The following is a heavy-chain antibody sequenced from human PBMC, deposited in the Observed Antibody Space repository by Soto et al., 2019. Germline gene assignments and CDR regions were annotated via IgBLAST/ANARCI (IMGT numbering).Heavy chain of an antibody. V-gene: IGHV3-30-3*01. Sequence: PVGSLRLSCAASGFSFSISPVHWVRQAPGKGPEWVALISYDGTNKFYADSVKGRFTISRDNSKSTLYLQVDSLRPEDAAVYYCARDPKTSGGQHWAFNYFDSWGQGTLVTVSS. D-gene: IGHD7-27*01. CDR1: GFSFSISP. J-gene: IGHJ4*02. CDR3: ARDPKTSGGQHWAFNYFDS. CDR2: ISYDGTNK.